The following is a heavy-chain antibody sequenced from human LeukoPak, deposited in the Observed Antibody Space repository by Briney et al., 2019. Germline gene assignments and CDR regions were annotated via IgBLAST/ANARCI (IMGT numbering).Heavy chain of an antibody. CDR1: GGSISSYY. Sequence: PSETLSLTCTVSGGSISSYYWSWIRQPPGKGLEWIGRIHPRGSTNYNPSLKSRVTISVDTSKNQFSLKLSSVTAADTAVYYCATFRGSGYWDWGQGTLVTVSS. CDR3: ATFRGSGYWD. D-gene: IGHD3-22*01. CDR2: IHPRGST. V-gene: IGHV4-4*08. J-gene: IGHJ4*02.